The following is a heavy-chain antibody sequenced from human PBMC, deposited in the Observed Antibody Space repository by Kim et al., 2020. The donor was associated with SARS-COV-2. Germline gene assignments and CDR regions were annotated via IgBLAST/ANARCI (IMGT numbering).Heavy chain of an antibody. CDR3: ARDSRRSDILTGYYFTGQSYYYGMYV. V-gene: IGHV3-48*01. CDR2: ISSSSSTI. Sequence: GGSLRLSCAASGFTFSSYSMNWVRQAPGKGLEWVSYISSSSSTIYYADSVKGRFTISRDNAKNSLYLQMNSLRAEDTAVYYCARDSRRSDILTGYYFTGQSYYYGMYVWGQGTTVTVSS. CDR1: GFTFSSYS. J-gene: IGHJ6*02. D-gene: IGHD3-9*01.